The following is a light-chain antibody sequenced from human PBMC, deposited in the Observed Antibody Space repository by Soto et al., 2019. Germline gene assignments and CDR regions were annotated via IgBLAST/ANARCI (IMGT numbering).Light chain of an antibody. Sequence: EIVLTQSPGTLSMSPGESATLSCRASQSVRSNCLAWYQQKPGQAPGLLIYGASNRATGIPDRFSGSGSGTDFTLTISRLEPEDFAVYYCQQYGSSPQTFGQGTRLEIK. V-gene: IGKV3-20*01. J-gene: IGKJ5*01. CDR1: QSVRSNC. CDR2: GAS. CDR3: QQYGSSPQT.